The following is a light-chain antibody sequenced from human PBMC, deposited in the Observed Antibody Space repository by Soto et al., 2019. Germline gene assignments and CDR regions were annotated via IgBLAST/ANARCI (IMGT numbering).Light chain of an antibody. CDR1: QNIASW. J-gene: IGKJ5*01. CDR2: GGS. CDR3: QQYNSYSAT. Sequence: DIRMTQSPSSLSASVGDRVSITCRASQNIASWLACYQQKPGKAPKLLIYGGSTVETGVPSRFSGSGSGTEFTLTITNLQPDDFATYYCQQYNSYSATFGQGTRLETK. V-gene: IGKV1-5*01.